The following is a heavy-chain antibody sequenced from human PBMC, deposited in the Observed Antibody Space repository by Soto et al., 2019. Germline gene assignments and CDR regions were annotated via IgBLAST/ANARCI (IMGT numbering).Heavy chain of an antibody. CDR1: GGTFSSYA. Sequence: SVKVSCKASGGTFSSYAISWVRQAPGQGLEWMGGIIPIFGTANYAQKFQGRVTITADESTSTAYMELSSLRSEDTAVYYCARVVYDILTGYYSGYYYGMDVWGQGTTVTVS. D-gene: IGHD3-9*01. CDR3: ARVVYDILTGYYSGYYYGMDV. V-gene: IGHV1-69*13. CDR2: IIPIFGTA. J-gene: IGHJ6*02.